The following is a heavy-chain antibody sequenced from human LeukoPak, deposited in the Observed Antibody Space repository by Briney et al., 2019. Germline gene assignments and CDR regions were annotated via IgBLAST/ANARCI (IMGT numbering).Heavy chain of an antibody. J-gene: IGHJ6*03. CDR3: ARWNSSGVYYYMDV. V-gene: IGHV4-4*08. Sequence: SETLSLTCTVSGGSISSYYWSWIRQPPGKGLEWIGYIYTSGSTNYNPSLKSRVTISVDTSKNQFSLKLSSVTAADTAVYYCARWNSSGVYYYMDVWGKGTTVTISS. CDR1: GGSISSYY. D-gene: IGHD6-25*01. CDR2: IYTSGST.